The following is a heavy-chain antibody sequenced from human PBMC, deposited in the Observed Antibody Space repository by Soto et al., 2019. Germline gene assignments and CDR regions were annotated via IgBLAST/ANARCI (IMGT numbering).Heavy chain of an antibody. CDR3: TTDIGGKGAY. Sequence: PVGSLRLSCAASGFTFSSYWMHWVRQVPGKGLLWVSRIDEYGSTINYADSVKGRFTISRDNARNTLYLEMNSLRAEDTALYYCTTDIGGKGAYWGPGTLVTVSS. J-gene: IGHJ4*02. V-gene: IGHV3-74*01. CDR1: GFTFSSYW. CDR2: IDEYGSTI. D-gene: IGHD3-10*01.